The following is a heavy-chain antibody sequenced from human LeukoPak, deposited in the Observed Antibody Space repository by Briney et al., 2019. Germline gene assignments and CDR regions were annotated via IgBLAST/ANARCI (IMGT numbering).Heavy chain of an antibody. J-gene: IGHJ4*02. CDR1: GVSLSGYY. Sequence: SETLSLTCAVYGVSLSGYYWSWIRQPPGKGLEWIGEINHSGSTNYNPSLKSRVTISVDTSKNQFSLKLSSVTAADTAVYYCARGAVAGTSFDYWGQGTLVTVSS. V-gene: IGHV4-34*01. D-gene: IGHD6-19*01. CDR3: ARGAVAGTSFDY. CDR2: INHSGST.